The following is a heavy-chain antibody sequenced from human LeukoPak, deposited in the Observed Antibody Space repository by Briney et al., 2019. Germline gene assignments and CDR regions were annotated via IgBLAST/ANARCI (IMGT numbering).Heavy chain of an antibody. CDR2: INPSGGST. V-gene: IGHV1-46*01. CDR1: GGTFSSYA. J-gene: IGHJ4*02. D-gene: IGHD5-24*01. CDR3: ARDPPQSKMAPPGD. Sequence: ASVKVSCKASGGTFSSYAISWVRQAPGQGLEWMGIINPSGGSTSYAQKFQGRVTMTRDTSTSTVYMELSSLRSEDTAVYYCARDPPQSKMAPPGDWGQGTLVTVSS.